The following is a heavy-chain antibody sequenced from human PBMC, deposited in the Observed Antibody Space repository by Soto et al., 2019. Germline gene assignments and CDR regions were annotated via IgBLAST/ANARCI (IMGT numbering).Heavy chain of an antibody. CDR1: GFTFSDYY. J-gene: IGHJ4*02. CDR2: ISGTSDSI. Sequence: PGGSLRLSCAASGFTFSDYYMRWIRQVPGKGLEWVAYISGTSDSIPYADSVKGRFTISRDNAKNSLYLQMNSLRAEDTAVYYCARVAVITAAGTSDYWGLGTLVTVSS. CDR3: ARVAVITAAGTSDY. D-gene: IGHD6-13*01. V-gene: IGHV3-11*06.